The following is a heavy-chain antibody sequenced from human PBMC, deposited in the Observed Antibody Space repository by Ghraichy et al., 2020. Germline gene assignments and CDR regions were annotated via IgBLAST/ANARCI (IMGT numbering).Heavy chain of an antibody. D-gene: IGHD2-8*01. CDR1: GGSFSGYY. J-gene: IGHJ4*02. CDR3: ARGNRGLYANDY. CDR2: INHSGST. Sequence: SETLSLTCAVYGGSFSGYYWSWIRQPPGKGLEWIGEINHSGSTNYNPSLKSRVTISVDTSKNQFSLKLSSVTAADTAVYYCARGNRGLYANDYWGQGTLVTVSS. V-gene: IGHV4-34*01.